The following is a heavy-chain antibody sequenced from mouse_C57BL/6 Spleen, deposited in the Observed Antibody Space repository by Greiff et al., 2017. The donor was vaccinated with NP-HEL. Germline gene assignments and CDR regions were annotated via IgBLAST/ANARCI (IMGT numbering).Heavy chain of an antibody. CDR2: ISYDGSN. J-gene: IGHJ2*01. D-gene: IGHD3-3*01. CDR1: GYSITSGYY. Sequence: DVQLQESGPGLVKPSQSLSLTCSVTGYSITSGYYWNWIRQFPGNKLEWMGYISYDGSNNYNPSLKNRIPITRDTSKNQFFLKLNSVTTEDTATYYCAKGTFFDYWGQGTTLTVSS. CDR3: AKGTFFDY. V-gene: IGHV3-6*01.